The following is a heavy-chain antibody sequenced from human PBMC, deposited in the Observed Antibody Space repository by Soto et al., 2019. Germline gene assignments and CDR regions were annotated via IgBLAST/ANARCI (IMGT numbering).Heavy chain of an antibody. Sequence: SEPKSLRRGVSGGTLSRHYDWGLVRPRPGKGPEWIASIYHGGTTFYNPSLKSRITISVDTSHNQFSLNLGSVTAADTAVYYCARAHVMVVAGSTFDYWGHGNLVTGSA. CDR2: IYHGGTT. CDR3: ARAHVMVVAGSTFDY. D-gene: IGHD6-19*01. J-gene: IGHJ4*01. V-gene: IGHV4-38-2*01. CDR1: GGTLSRHYD.